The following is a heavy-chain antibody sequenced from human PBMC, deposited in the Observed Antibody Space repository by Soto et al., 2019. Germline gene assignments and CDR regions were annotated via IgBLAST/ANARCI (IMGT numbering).Heavy chain of an antibody. CDR1: GGSFSGYY. D-gene: IGHD5-12*01. J-gene: IGHJ6*02. CDR2: INHSGST. Sequence: LSLTCAVYGGSFSGYYWSWIRQPPGKGLEWIGEINHSGSTNYNPSLKSRVTISVDTSKDQFSLKLSSVTAADTAVYYCARWRTGYGLYGMDVWGPGTTVTVYS. CDR3: ARWRTGYGLYGMDV. V-gene: IGHV4-34*01.